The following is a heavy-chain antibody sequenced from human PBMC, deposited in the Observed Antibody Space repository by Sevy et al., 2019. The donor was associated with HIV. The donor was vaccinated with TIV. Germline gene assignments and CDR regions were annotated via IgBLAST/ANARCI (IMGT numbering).Heavy chain of an antibody. D-gene: IGHD6-13*01. J-gene: IGHJ4*02. Sequence: GGSLRLSCEASGFTFSSYWMSWVRQAPGKGLEWVANIKEDGSVKYYVESVKGRFTISGDNAKNSVYLQMNSLRAEDAALYYCVRAIGAAGSYWGLGTLVTVSS. CDR3: VRAIGAAGSY. CDR1: GFTFSSYW. V-gene: IGHV3-7*01. CDR2: IKEDGSVK.